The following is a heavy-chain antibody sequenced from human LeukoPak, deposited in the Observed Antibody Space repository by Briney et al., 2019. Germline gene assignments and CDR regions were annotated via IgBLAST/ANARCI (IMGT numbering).Heavy chain of an antibody. CDR1: GYTFTGYY. V-gene: IGHV1-2*02. CDR2: INPNSGGT. J-gene: IGHJ4*02. D-gene: IGHD3-10*01. CDR3: ARGNRYGSGSYYSNNYFDY. Sequence: ASVKVSCKASGYTFTGYYMHWVRQAPGQGLEWMGWINPNSGGTSYAQKFQGRVTMTRDTSISTAYMELSRLRSDDTAVYYCARGNRYGSGSYYSNNYFDYWGQGTLVTVSS.